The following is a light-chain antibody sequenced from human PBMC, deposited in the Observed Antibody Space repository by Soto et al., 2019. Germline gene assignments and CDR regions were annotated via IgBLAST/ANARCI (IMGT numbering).Light chain of an antibody. V-gene: IGKV3-20*01. CDR3: QPYGTSPRT. J-gene: IGKJ1*01. CDR1: QTVRSNY. CDR2: GAS. Sequence: EIVLTQSPGTLSLSPGDRATLSCRASQTVRSNYLAWYQQKPGQTPRLLIYGASNRATDIPDRFSGSGSGTDFTLTISRLEPEDCGMYYCQPYGTSPRTFGQGTKVE.